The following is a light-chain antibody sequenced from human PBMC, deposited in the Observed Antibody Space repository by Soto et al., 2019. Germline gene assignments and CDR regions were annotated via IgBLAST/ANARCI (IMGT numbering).Light chain of an antibody. Sequence: EIVLTQSPATLSLSPGDRATLSCRASQSVSSYLAWYQQKNGQAPRLLIYDASNRATGIPARFSGSGSGTDFTLTISSLEPEDFAVYYCQQRTNWPPTFGGGTQVEIK. CDR3: QQRTNWPPT. J-gene: IGKJ4*01. CDR1: QSVSSY. V-gene: IGKV3-11*01. CDR2: DAS.